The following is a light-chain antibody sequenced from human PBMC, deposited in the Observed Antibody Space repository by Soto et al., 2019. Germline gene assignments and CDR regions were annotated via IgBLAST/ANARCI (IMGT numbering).Light chain of an antibody. CDR2: GAS. Sequence: EIVMTQSAATLSVSPXERATLSCRASHRVSSYLAWYHQQPGQPPRLLIYGASPRATGIPARFSGSGSGTEFTLTISSRQSADFAVYYCQQYNNWPLTFGAGTKVDI. V-gene: IGKV3-15*01. CDR1: HRVSSY. J-gene: IGKJ4*01. CDR3: QQYNNWPLT.